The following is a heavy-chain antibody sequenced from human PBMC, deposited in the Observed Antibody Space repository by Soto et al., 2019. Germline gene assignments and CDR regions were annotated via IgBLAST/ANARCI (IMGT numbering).Heavy chain of an antibody. CDR2: ISYDGSDK. CDR1: GFTFSTYG. CDR3: AKDINSARDGYHYGADY. J-gene: IGHJ4*02. Sequence: QVHLVESGGGVVQPGRSLRLSCAASGFTFSTYGIHWVHQAPGEGLEWVAIISYDGSDKWYVDSVKGRFTVSRDNSKNTLYLQMNSLRPEDTAIYYCAKDINSARDGYHYGADYWGQGTLVTVSS. V-gene: IGHV3-30*18. D-gene: IGHD5-18*01.